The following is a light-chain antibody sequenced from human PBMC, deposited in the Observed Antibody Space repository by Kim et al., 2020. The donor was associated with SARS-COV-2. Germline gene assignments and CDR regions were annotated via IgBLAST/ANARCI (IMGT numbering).Light chain of an antibody. J-gene: IGLJ2*01. Sequence: SPEQTARITCSGEALPKQCGYWYQQRPGRAPILVLYRDKERPSWIPERFSGSRSGTTLTLTITGVQTEDEADYFCQSADISGTSWIFGGGTKLTVL. CDR3: QSADISGTSWI. V-gene: IGLV3-25*03. CDR2: RDK. CDR1: ALPKQC.